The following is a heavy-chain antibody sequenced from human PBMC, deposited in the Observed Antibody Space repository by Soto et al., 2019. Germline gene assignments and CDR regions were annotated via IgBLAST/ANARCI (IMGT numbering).Heavy chain of an antibody. V-gene: IGHV3-7*01. J-gene: IGHJ4*02. CDR2: INQDASAR. CDR3: AGLLGSVTTYDY. Sequence: EVHLVESGGGLVQPGGSLRVSCAASGFIFSSHWMSWVRQAPGKGLEWVASINQDASARLYVDSVKGRFTISRDNAENALYLQMGSLRDEDTAVYYCAGLLGSVTTYDYWGQGTLVTVSS. CDR1: GFIFSSHW. D-gene: IGHD1-1*01.